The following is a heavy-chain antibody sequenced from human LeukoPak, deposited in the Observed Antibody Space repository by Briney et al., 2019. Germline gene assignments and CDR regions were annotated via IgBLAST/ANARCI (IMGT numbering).Heavy chain of an antibody. J-gene: IGHJ4*02. V-gene: IGHV4-4*02. CDR1: GDSITNRNW. CDR2: INHSGST. Sequence: SGTLSLTCAVSGDSITNRNWWNWVRQPPGKGLEWIGEINHSGSTNYNPSLKSRVTISVDTSKNQFSLKLSSVTAADTAVYYCARGRDIAANWGQGTLVTVSS. D-gene: IGHD6-6*01. CDR3: ARGRDIAAN.